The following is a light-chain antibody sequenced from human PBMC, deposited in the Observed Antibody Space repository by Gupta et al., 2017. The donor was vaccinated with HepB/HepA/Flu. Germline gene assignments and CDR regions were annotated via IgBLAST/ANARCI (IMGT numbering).Light chain of an antibody. CDR3: QAWASCTWV. Sequence: SYELTQPPPVSVSPGQTASITCSGATLGNKYACWYQQQPGKSPVLVIYQVSKRPSGIPERFSGSKSGNTATLTISGTQAMDEADYYCQAWASCTWVFGGGTKLTVL. J-gene: IGLJ3*02. CDR2: QVS. CDR1: TLGNKY. V-gene: IGLV3-1*01.